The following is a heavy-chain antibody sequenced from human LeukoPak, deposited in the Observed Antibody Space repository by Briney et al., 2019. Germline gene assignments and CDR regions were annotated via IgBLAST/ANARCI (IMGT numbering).Heavy chain of an antibody. CDR3: ARDRGTPRATANWYFDR. Sequence: SETLSLTCTVPGDSFSSYYWTWIRQTPGKGLEWIGYIYYSGSTNYNPSRRSRVTISVDTSKNQFSLNLRSVTAADTAVYYCARDRGTPRATANWYFDRWGRGTLVTVSS. CDR2: IYYSGST. D-gene: IGHD3-16*01. J-gene: IGHJ2*01. CDR1: GDSFSSYY. V-gene: IGHV4-59*01.